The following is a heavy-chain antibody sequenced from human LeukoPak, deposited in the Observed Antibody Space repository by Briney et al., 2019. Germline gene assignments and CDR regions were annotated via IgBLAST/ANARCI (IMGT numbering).Heavy chain of an antibody. CDR1: GGSISSSSYY. D-gene: IGHD3-10*01. J-gene: IGHJ4*02. V-gene: IGHV4-39*01. CDR3: ARYYGSGSYYPYYFDY. Sequence: PSETLSLTCIVSGGSISSSSYYWGWLRQPPGKGLERIGSIYYSGSTYYNPSLKSRVTISVDTSKNQFSLKLSSVTAAGTAVYYCARYYGSGSYYPYYFDYWGQGTLVTVSS. CDR2: IYYSGST.